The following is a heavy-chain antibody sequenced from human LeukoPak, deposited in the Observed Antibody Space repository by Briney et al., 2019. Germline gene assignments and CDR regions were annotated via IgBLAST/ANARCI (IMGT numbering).Heavy chain of an antibody. J-gene: IGHJ4*02. CDR1: GFTFSNYW. D-gene: IGHD6-13*01. Sequence: GGSLRLSCVAPGFTFSNYWMHWVRQAPGKGLVWVSRIKTDGSRTNYADSVKGRFTISRDNAKNTVYLEMNSLRSEDTAVYYCARAIGSSWGKVDYWGQGTLVTVSS. CDR2: IKTDGSRT. CDR3: ARAIGSSWGKVDY. V-gene: IGHV3-74*01.